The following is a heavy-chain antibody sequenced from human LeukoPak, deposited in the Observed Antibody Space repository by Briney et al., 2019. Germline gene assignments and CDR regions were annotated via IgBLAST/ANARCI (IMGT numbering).Heavy chain of an antibody. J-gene: IGHJ5*02. CDR3: ARRGAAAGTFYWFDP. Sequence: PSETLSLTCAVYGGSFSGYYWSWIRQPPGKGLEWIGEINHSGSTNYNPSLKGRVTISVDTSKNQFSLKLSSVTAADTAVYYCARRGAAAGTFYWFDPWGQGTLVTVSS. D-gene: IGHD6-13*01. V-gene: IGHV4-34*01. CDR2: INHSGST. CDR1: GGSFSGYY.